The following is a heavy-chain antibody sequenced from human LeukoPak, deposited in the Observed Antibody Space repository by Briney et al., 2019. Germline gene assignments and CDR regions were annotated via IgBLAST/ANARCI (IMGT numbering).Heavy chain of an antibody. CDR3: ARGRVGAIYWFDP. D-gene: IGHD1-26*01. Sequence: SETLSLTCAVYGGSFSGYYWSWIRQPPGKGLEWIGEINHSGSTNYNPSLKSRVTISVDTSKNQFSLKLSSVTAADTAVYYCARGRVGAIYWFDPWGQGTLVTVSS. CDR1: GGSFSGYY. V-gene: IGHV4-34*01. J-gene: IGHJ5*02. CDR2: INHSGST.